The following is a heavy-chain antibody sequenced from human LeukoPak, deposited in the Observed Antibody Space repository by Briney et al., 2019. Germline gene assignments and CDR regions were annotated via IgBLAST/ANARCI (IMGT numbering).Heavy chain of an antibody. J-gene: IGHJ4*02. CDR3: ARGGRGYSGYKSLEK. CDR1: GFTVSRNY. D-gene: IGHD5-12*01. V-gene: IGHV3-53*01. Sequence: GGSLRLSCAASGFTVSRNYMSWVRQAPGKGLEWVSVIYSGGSTYYADSVKGRFTISRDNSKNTLYLQMNSLRAEDTAVYYCARGGRGYSGYKSLEKWGLGTLVTVSS. CDR2: IYSGGST.